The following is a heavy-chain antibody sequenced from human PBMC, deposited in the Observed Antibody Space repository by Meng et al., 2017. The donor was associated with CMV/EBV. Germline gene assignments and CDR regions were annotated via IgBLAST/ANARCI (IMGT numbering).Heavy chain of an antibody. CDR2: IRYDGSNK. CDR1: GFTFSSYG. D-gene: IGHD6-13*01. J-gene: IGHJ4*02. Sequence: GESLKISCAASGFTFSSYGMHWVRQAPGKGLGWVAFIRYDGSNKYYADSVKGRFTISRDNSKNTLYLQMNSLRAEDTAVYYCANQYSSSWGGGYFDYWGQGTLVTVSS. CDR3: ANQYSSSWGGGYFDY. V-gene: IGHV3-30*02.